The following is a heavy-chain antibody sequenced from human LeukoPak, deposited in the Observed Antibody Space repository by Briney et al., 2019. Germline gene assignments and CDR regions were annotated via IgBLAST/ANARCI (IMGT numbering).Heavy chain of an antibody. V-gene: IGHV3-21*01. CDR1: AFTFSNFA. CDR2: ISSSSSYI. Sequence: GGSLRLSCAASAFTFSNFAMNWVRQAPGKGLEWVSSISSSSSYIYYADSVKGRFTISRDNAKNSLYLQMNSLRAEDTAVYYCARALVRESDYWGQGTLVAISS. CDR3: ARALVRESDY. D-gene: IGHD3-10*01. J-gene: IGHJ4*02.